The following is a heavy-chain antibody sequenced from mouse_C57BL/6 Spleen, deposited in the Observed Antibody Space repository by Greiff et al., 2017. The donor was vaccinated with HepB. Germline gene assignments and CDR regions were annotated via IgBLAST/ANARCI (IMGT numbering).Heavy chain of an antibody. V-gene: IGHV1-85*01. CDR1: GYTFTSYD. CDR2: IYPRDGST. D-gene: IGHD1-1*01. Sequence: QVQLQQSGPELVKPGASVKLSCKASGYTFTSYDINWVKQRPGQGLEWIGWIYPRDGSTKYNEKFKGKATLTVDTSSSTAYMELHSLTSEDSAVYFCAKPYYYGSSPALFAYWGQGTLVTVSA. CDR3: AKPYYYGSSPALFAY. J-gene: IGHJ3*01.